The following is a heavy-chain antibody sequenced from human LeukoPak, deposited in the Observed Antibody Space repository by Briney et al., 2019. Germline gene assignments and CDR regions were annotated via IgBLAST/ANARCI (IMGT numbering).Heavy chain of an antibody. CDR1: GVTFDDYA. CDR2: ITWNSNTI. J-gene: IGHJ4*02. Sequence: GGSLRLSCVASGVTFDDYAIHWVRQAPGKGLEWVSGITWNSNTIGYADSMKGRFTISRDNAKNSLYLQINSLKPEDTALYYWAKRHSNGDYGGGFDSWGPGTLVTVSS. CDR3: AKRHSNGDYGGGFDS. D-gene: IGHD4-17*01. V-gene: IGHV3-9*01.